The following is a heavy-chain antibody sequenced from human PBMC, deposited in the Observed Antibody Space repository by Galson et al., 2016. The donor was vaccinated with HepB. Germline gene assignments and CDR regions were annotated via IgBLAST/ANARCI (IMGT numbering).Heavy chain of an antibody. CDR1: GYNSGNTYF. D-gene: IGHD2-21*02. V-gene: IGHV4-39*01. CDR2: IYDSATS. Sequence: SETLSLTCTVSGYNSGNTYFWGWIRQPPGKGLEWIASIYDSATSHHNPSLKSRVTISIDTTKNQFSLKLSSVTAADTAVYYCARHRTYGDSPAAFEIWGQGTMVTVSS. CDR3: ARHRTYGDSPAAFEI. J-gene: IGHJ3*02.